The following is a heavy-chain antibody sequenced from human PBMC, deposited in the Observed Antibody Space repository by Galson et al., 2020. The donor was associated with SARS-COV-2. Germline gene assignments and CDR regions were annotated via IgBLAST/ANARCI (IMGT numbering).Heavy chain of an antibody. CDR1: GFSLSTSGVG. J-gene: IGHJ4*02. Sequence: SGPTLVKPTQTLTLTCSFSGFSLSTSGVGVGWIRQPPGKALEWLALIFWDDDKRYSPSLKSRLTITKDTSKNQVVLTMTNMDPVDTATYYCAHESYDYVWGSYRGYWGQGTLVTVSS. CDR3: AHESYDYVWGSYRGY. D-gene: IGHD3-16*02. V-gene: IGHV2-5*02. CDR2: IFWDDDK.